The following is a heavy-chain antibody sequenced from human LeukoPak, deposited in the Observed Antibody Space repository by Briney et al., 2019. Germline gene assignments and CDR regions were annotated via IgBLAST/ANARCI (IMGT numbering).Heavy chain of an antibody. Sequence: SQTLSLTCTVSGGSISSGDYYWSWIRQPPGKGLEWIGYIYYSGSTYYNPSLKSRVTISVDTSKNQFSLKLSSVTAADTAVYYCARVNTMVRGVIGSYFDYWGQGTLVTVSS. CDR2: IYYSGST. D-gene: IGHD3-10*01. CDR1: GGSISSGDYY. CDR3: ARVNTMVRGVIGSYFDY. V-gene: IGHV4-30-4*01. J-gene: IGHJ4*02.